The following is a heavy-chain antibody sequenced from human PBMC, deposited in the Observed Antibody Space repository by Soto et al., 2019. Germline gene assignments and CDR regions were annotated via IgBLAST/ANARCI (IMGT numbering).Heavy chain of an antibody. CDR3: ARVVLYQPKSIAARLRGFYFDY. Sequence: EVQLVESGGGLVKPGGSLRLSCAASGFTFSSYSMNWVRQAPGKGLEWVSSISSSSSYIYYADSVKGRFTISRDNAKNSLYLQMNSLGAEDTAVYYCARVVLYQPKSIAARLRGFYFDYWGQGPLVTVSS. J-gene: IGHJ4*02. CDR1: GFTFSSYS. V-gene: IGHV3-21*01. D-gene: IGHD6-6*01. CDR2: ISSSSSYI.